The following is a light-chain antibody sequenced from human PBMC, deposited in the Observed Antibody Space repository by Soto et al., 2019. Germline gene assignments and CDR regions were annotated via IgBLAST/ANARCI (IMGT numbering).Light chain of an antibody. CDR1: QNVDSN. J-gene: IGKJ4*01. V-gene: IGKV3-15*01. Sequence: EIVMTQSPATLSVSPGERATLSCRASQNVDSNLAWYQQKPGQAPRLLMYGASTRDSGIPARFSGSGSGTEFTLTICSLQSEDFAVYYCQQYNKGPLTFGGGTKVEIK. CDR3: QQYNKGPLT. CDR2: GAS.